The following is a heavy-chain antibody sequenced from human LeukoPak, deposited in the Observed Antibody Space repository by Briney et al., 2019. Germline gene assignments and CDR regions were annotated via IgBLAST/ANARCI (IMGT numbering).Heavy chain of an antibody. J-gene: IGHJ6*04. CDR3: AELGITMIGGV. Sequence: GGSLRLSCAASGFTFNSYAMSWVRQAPGKGLEWVSTFSGSGSTIYYADSVKGRFTISRDNAKNSLYLQMNSLRAEDTAVYYCAELGITMIGGVWGKGTTVTISS. CDR1: GFTFNSYA. V-gene: IGHV3-23*01. D-gene: IGHD3-10*02. CDR2: FSGSGSTI.